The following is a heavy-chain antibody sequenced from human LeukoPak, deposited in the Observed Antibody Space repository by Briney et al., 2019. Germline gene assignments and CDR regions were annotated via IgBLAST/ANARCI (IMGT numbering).Heavy chain of an antibody. J-gene: IGHJ6*02. Sequence: GRSLRLSCAASGFTFDDYAMHWVRQAPGKGLEWVSGISWISDSIGYADSVKGRFTISRDNAKNSLYLQMNSLRAEDTALYYCAKGIRGATIRDGMDVWGQGTTVTVSS. D-gene: IGHD5-12*01. CDR3: AKGIRGATIRDGMDV. CDR1: GFTFDDYA. CDR2: ISWISDSI. V-gene: IGHV3-9*01.